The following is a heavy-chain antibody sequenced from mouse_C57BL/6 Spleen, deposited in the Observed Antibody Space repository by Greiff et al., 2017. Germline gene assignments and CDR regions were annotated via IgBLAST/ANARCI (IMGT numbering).Heavy chain of an antibody. V-gene: IGHV5-16*01. D-gene: IGHD2-5*01. CDR1: GFTFSDYY. Sequence: EVKLVESEGGLVQPGSSMKLSCTASGFTFSDYYMAWVRQVPEKGLEWVANINYDGSSTYYLDSLKSRFIISRDNAKNILYLQMSSLKSEDTATYYCARGAYYSNPAWFAYWGQGTLVTVSA. J-gene: IGHJ3*01. CDR3: ARGAYYSNPAWFAY. CDR2: INYDGSST.